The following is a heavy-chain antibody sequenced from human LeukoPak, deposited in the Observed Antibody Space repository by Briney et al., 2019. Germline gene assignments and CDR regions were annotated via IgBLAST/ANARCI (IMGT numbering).Heavy chain of an antibody. D-gene: IGHD7-27*01. CDR2: IYPGDSDT. CDR3: ARQRNWGLSSLGLVDY. J-gene: IGHJ4*02. V-gene: IGHV5-51*01. CDR1: GYSFTSYW. Sequence: GESLKISCKGSGYSFTSYWIGWVRQMPGKGLEWMGIIYPGDSDTRYSPSFQGQVTISADKSISTAYPQWSSLKASDTAMYYCARQRNWGLSSLGLVDYWGQGTLVTVSS.